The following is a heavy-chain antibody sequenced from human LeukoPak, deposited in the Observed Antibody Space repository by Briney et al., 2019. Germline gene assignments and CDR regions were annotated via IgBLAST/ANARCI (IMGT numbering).Heavy chain of an antibody. Sequence: SQTLSLTCIVSGGSISSGAYYWSWIRQPPGKGLEWIGYIYYSGSTNYNPSLKSRVTISVDTSKNQFSLKLSSVTAADTAVYYCARGSSWYYYGMDVWGQGTTVTVSS. CDR2: IYYSGST. V-gene: IGHV4-61*08. J-gene: IGHJ6*02. CDR3: ARGSSWYYYGMDV. D-gene: IGHD6-13*01. CDR1: GGSISSGAYY.